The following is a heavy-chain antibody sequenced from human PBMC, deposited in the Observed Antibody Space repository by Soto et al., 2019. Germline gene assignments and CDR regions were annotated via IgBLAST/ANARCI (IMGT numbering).Heavy chain of an antibody. D-gene: IGHD3-22*01. CDR1: GFTFSSYA. Sequence: GGSLRLSCAASGFTFSSYAMHWVRQAPGKGLEWVAVISYDGGNKYYADSVKGRFTISRDNSKNTLYLQMNSLRAEDTAVYYCARDVNPYYYDSSGYYSGWFDPWGQGTLVTVSS. CDR2: ISYDGGNK. V-gene: IGHV3-30-3*01. J-gene: IGHJ5*02. CDR3: ARDVNPYYYDSSGYYSGWFDP.